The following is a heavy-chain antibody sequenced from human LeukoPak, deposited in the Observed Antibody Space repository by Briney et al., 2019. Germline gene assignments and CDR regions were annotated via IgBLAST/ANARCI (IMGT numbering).Heavy chain of an antibody. CDR3: AMGVGYCTNGVCYTVY. D-gene: IGHD2-8*01. CDR1: GYTFTRYG. CDR2: ICAYNGNT. Sequence: ASVKVSCKASGYTFTRYGISWVRQAPGQGLEWMGWICAYNGNTNYPQKLQGRVTMTTDTSPSTAYMELRSLRSDDTAVYYCAMGVGYCTNGVCYTVYWGQGTLVTVSS. J-gene: IGHJ4*02. V-gene: IGHV1-18*01.